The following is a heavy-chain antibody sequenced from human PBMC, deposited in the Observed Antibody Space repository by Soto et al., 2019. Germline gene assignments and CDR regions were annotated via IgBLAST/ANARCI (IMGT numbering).Heavy chain of an antibody. CDR2: IYYSGST. CDR1: GGSISSGDYY. Sequence: PSETLSLTCTVSGGSISSGDYYWSWIRQPPGKGLEWIGYIYYSGSTYYNPSLKSRVTISVDTSKNQFSLKLSSGTAADTAVYYCARSVGVTRPFDYWGQGTLVTVSS. CDR3: ARSVGVTRPFDY. V-gene: IGHV4-30-4*01. D-gene: IGHD3-16*01. J-gene: IGHJ4*02.